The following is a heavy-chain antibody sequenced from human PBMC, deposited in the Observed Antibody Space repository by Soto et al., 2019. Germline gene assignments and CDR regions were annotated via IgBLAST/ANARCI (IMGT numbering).Heavy chain of an antibody. D-gene: IGHD2-2*01. CDR2: IYYSGST. J-gene: IGHJ5*02. V-gene: IGHV4-59*01. Sequence: PSETLSLTCTVSGGSISSYCWSWIRQPPGKGLEWIGYIYYSGSTNYNPSLKSRVTISVDTSKNQFSLKLSSVTAADTAVYYCARELVVPAATWFDPWGQGTLVTVSS. CDR1: GGSISSYC. CDR3: ARELVVPAATWFDP.